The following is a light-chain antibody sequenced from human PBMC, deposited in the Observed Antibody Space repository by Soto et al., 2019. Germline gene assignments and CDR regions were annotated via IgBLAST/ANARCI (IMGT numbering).Light chain of an antibody. J-gene: IGKJ1*01. V-gene: IGKV1-5*03. CDR3: QQYNSYRT. CDR2: KAS. CDR1: QSISSW. Sequence: DIQITQSPCTLSASVGDRVTITCRASQSISSWLAWYQQKPGKAPKLLIYKASSLESGVPSRFSGSGSGTEFTLTISSLQPDDFATYYCQQYNSYRTFGQGAKVDIK.